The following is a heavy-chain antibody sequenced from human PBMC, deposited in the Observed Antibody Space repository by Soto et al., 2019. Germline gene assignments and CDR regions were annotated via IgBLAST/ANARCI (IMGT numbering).Heavy chain of an antibody. V-gene: IGHV2-70*01. J-gene: IGHJ6*02. CDR2: IDWDDDK. D-gene: IGHD6-19*01. Sequence: SGPTLVNPTQTLTLTCTFSGFSLSTSGMCVSWIRQPPGKALEWLALIDWDDDKYYSTSLKTRLTISKDTSKNQVVLTMTNMDPVDTATYYYARAVAGTHYYYGMDVWGQGTTVTVSS. CDR3: ARAVAGTHYYYGMDV. CDR1: GFSLSTSGMC.